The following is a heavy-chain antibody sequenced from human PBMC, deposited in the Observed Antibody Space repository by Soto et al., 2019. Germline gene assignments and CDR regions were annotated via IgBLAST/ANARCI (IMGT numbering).Heavy chain of an antibody. CDR1: GYSFTDYH. CDR3: ARGDSTDCSNGVCSFFYDHDMDV. V-gene: IGHV1-2*04. J-gene: IGHJ6*02. Sequence: ASVKVSCKASGYSFTDYHIHWVRQAPGQGLEWLGRINPKSGGTSTAQKFQGWVTMTTDTSISTASMELTRLTSDDTAIYYCARGDSTDCSNGVCSFFYDHDMDVWGQGTTVTVYS. D-gene: IGHD2-8*01. CDR2: INPKSGGT.